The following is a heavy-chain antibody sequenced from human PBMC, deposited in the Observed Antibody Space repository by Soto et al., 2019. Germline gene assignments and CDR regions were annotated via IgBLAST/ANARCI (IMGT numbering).Heavy chain of an antibody. CDR3: ARGVSRDGYFDY. V-gene: IGHV4-31*03. D-gene: IGHD2-8*01. CDR1: GGSISSGGYY. Sequence: PSETLSLTCIVSGGSISSGGYYWSWIRQHPGKGLEWIGYVYYSGSTYYNPSLKSRVTISVDTSKNQLSLKLSSVIAADTAVYYCARGVSRDGYFDYWGQGALVTVSS. CDR2: VYYSGST. J-gene: IGHJ4*02.